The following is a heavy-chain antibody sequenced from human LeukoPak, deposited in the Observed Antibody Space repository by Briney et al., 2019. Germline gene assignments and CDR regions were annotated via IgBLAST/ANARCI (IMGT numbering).Heavy chain of an antibody. CDR2: FSSGGVTI. J-gene: IGHJ4*02. CDR1: GFTLSSYS. Sequence: GGSLRLSCEASGFTLSSYSMSWVRQAPGKGLEWVSHFSSGGVTIFYADSVKGRFTISRDSGKNSLYLQMNSLRAEDTAVYYCARVRTGNYVDYWGQGTLVTVSS. V-gene: IGHV3-48*01. CDR3: ARVRTGNYVDY. D-gene: IGHD3/OR15-3a*01.